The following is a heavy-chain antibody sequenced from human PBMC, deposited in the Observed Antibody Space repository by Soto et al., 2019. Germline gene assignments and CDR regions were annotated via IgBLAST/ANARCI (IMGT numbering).Heavy chain of an antibody. D-gene: IGHD1-26*01. Sequence: EVQLVESGGALVQPGGSLRLSCAASGFTFSNYWMHWVRQAPGKGLEWISRMNSDGSNTVYADAVKGRFTISRDNAKNTLYLQMNSLRVEDTALYYCATSKGCVSNGPTTYWGQGTLVTVSS. J-gene: IGHJ4*02. CDR1: GFTFSNYW. CDR3: ATSKGCVSNGPTTY. V-gene: IGHV3-74*01. CDR2: MNSDGSNT.